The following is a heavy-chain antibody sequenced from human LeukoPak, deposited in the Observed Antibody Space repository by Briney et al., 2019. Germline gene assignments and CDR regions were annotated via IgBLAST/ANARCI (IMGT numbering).Heavy chain of an antibody. CDR3: ARTRGGGVTMRPLFDY. J-gene: IGHJ4*02. CDR1: GRSISTYY. Sequence: PSETLSLTCTVSGRSISTYYSRCFRQPPGEELEWRGYINYSGNTYYYPALKSRVTMSVDTSRNQFSLNLNSLTAADTAVYYRARTRGGGVTMRPLFDYWGQGTLVTVSS. CDR2: INYSGNT. V-gene: IGHV4-59*08. D-gene: IGHD4/OR15-4a*01.